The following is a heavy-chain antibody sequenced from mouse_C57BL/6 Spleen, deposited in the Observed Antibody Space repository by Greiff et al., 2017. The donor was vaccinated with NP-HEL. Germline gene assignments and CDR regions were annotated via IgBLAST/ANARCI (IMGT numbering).Heavy chain of an antibody. V-gene: IGHV1-82*01. J-gene: IGHJ3*01. Sequence: QVQLQQSGPELVKPGASVKISCKASGYAFSSSWMNWVKQRPGKGLEWIGRIYPGDGDTNYNGKFKGKATLTADKSSSTAYMQLSSLTSEDSAVYFCAGLGWFAYWGQGTLVTVSA. CDR3: AGLGWFAY. CDR2: IYPGDGDT. D-gene: IGHD4-1*01. CDR1: GYAFSSSW.